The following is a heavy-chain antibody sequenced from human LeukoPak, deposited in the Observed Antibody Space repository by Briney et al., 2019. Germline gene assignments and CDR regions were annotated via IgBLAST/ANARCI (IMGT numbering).Heavy chain of an antibody. CDR3: ARATPGIAAEGYYYGMDV. Sequence: GASVKVSCKASGYTFTSYYMHWVRQAPGQGLEWMGIINPSGGSTSYAQKFQGRVTMTRDTSTSTVYMELSSLRSEDTAVYYCARATPGIAAEGYYYGMDVWGQGTTVTVSS. V-gene: IGHV1-46*01. CDR2: INPSGGST. J-gene: IGHJ6*02. D-gene: IGHD6-13*01. CDR1: GYTFTSYY.